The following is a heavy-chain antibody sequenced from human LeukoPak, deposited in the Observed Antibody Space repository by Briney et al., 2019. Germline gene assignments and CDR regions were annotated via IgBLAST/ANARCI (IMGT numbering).Heavy chain of an antibody. CDR3: ARRDQLLNYYYYYYMDV. CDR2: ISSSSSYI. J-gene: IGHJ6*03. V-gene: IGHV3-21*01. CDR1: GFTFSSYS. D-gene: IGHD2-2*01. Sequence: KAGGSLRLSCAASGFTFSSYSMNWVRQAPGKGLEWVSSISSSSSYIYYADSVKGRFTISRDNAKNSLYLQMNSLRAEDTAVYYCARRDQLLNYYYYYYMDVWGKGTTVTVSS.